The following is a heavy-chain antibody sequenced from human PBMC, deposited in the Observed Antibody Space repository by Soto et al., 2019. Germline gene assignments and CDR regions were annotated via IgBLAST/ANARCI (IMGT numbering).Heavy chain of an antibody. V-gene: IGHV3-23*01. CDR1: GLTFSSYA. CDR2: ISGSGGST. J-gene: IGHJ4*02. D-gene: IGHD4-17*01. Sequence: GGSLRLSCAASGLTFSSYAMSWVRQAPGKGLEWVSAISGSGGSTYYADSVKGRFTISRDNSKNTLYLQMNSLRAEDTAVYYCAKNYGDRFYYFDYWGQGTLVTVSS. CDR3: AKNYGDRFYYFDY.